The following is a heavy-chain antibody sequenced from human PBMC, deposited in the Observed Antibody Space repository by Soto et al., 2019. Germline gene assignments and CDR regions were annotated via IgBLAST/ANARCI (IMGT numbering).Heavy chain of an antibody. V-gene: IGHV3-23*01. CDR2: ISGSGGGT. CDR1: GFTFTDYS. J-gene: IGHJ4*02. Sequence: GGSLRLSCAASGFTFTDYSMNWVRQAPGKGLEWVSTISGSGGGTNYADSVKGRFTISRDNFQNTLYLQMNSLRAEDTAVYYCAKPGYCSKGACYFDYWGQGTLVTVSS. CDR3: AKPGYCSKGACYFDY. D-gene: IGHD2-8*01.